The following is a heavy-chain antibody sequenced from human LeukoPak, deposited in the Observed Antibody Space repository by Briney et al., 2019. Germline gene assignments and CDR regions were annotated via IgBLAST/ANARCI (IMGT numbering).Heavy chain of an antibody. J-gene: IGHJ6*02. CDR3: ARQFGAYYDFWSGSIPHSQYHYYYGMDF. D-gene: IGHD3-3*01. CDR1: GFTFSSYA. V-gene: IGHV3-30-3*01. CDR2: ISYDGSNK. Sequence: GGSLRLSCAASGFTFSSYAMHWVRQAPGKGLEWVAVISYDGSNKYYADSVKGRFTISRDNSKNTLYLQMNSLRAEDTAVYYCARQFGAYYDFWSGSIPHSQYHYYYGMDFWGQGTRVTVSS.